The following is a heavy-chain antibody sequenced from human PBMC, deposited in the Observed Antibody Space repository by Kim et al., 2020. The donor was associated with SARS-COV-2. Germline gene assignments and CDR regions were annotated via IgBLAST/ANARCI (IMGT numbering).Heavy chain of an antibody. CDR2: IYYSGST. Sequence: SETLSLTCTVSGGSISSYYWSWIRQPPGKGLEWIGYIYYSGSTNYNPSLKSRVTISVDTSKNQFSLKLSSVTAADTAVYYCARQAAITMVRGAEFDYWCQGTLVTVSS. CDR3: ARQAAITMVRGAEFDY. D-gene: IGHD3-10*01. V-gene: IGHV4-59*08. CDR1: GGSISSYY. J-gene: IGHJ4*02.